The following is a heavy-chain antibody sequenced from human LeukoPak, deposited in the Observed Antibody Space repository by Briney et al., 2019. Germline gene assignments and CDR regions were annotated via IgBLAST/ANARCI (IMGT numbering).Heavy chain of an antibody. J-gene: IGHJ4*02. CDR3: ARVFGYDNSASREGY. D-gene: IGHD3-22*01. V-gene: IGHV3-53*01. Sequence: GGSLRLSCAASGFTLHSNYMSWVRQAPGKGLEWVSLIYGDGRTYYADSVKGRSTISRDNSKNTLYLQMNNLRAEDTAMYYCARVFGYDNSASREGYWGQGTLVTVSS. CDR2: IYGDGRT. CDR1: GFTLHSNY.